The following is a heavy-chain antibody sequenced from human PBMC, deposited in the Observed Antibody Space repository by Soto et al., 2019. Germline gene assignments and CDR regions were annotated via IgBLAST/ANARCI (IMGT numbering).Heavy chain of an antibody. CDR3: ARNFGEARHLGWFDP. J-gene: IGHJ5*02. CDR1: GGSISIGDYY. V-gene: IGHV4-31*02. Sequence: QVQLQESGPGLVKPSQTLSLTCFVSGGSISIGDYYWSWIRQHPGKGLEWIAHISYNGNAYYNPSLKSRAAISLDASKNQLSLNLTSVTAADTAVYYCARNFGEARHLGWFDPWGQGTQVTVS. D-gene: IGHD2-21*01. CDR2: ISYNGNA.